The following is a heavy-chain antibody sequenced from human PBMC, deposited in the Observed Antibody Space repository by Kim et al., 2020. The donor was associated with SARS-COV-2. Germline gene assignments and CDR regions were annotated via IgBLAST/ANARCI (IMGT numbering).Heavy chain of an antibody. J-gene: IGHJ5*02. Sequence: GSLRLSCTVSGGSISSSSYYWGWIRQPPGKGLEWIGSIYYSGSTYYNPSLKSRVTISVDTSKNQFSLKLSSVTAADTAVYYCARHNIAAAGPGGHWFDPWGQGTLAT. D-gene: IGHD6-13*01. CDR3: ARHNIAAAGPGGHWFDP. V-gene: IGHV4-39*01. CDR2: IYYSGST. CDR1: GGSISSSSYY.